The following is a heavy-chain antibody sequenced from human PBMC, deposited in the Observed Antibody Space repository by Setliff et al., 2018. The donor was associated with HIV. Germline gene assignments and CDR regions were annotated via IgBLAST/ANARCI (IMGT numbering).Heavy chain of an antibody. CDR3: ARDFRYDTSGSLAGYGLDV. CDR1: GVSITSYY. D-gene: IGHD3-22*01. Sequence: SETLSLTCTVSGVSITSYYWSWVRQVPGKGLEWIGNTYYGGSTDYSKYNPSVKSRATISVDIYRKQLSLNLRSVTAADTAVYYCARDFRYDTSGSLAGYGLDVWGQGTTVTVSS. CDR2: TYYGGSTDYS. J-gene: IGHJ6*02. V-gene: IGHV4-59*01.